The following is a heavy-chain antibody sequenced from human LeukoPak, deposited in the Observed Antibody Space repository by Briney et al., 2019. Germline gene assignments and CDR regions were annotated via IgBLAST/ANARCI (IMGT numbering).Heavy chain of an antibody. CDR1: GFTFSSYG. V-gene: IGHV3-30*18. Sequence: GGSLRLSCAASGFTFSSYGMHWVRQAPGKGLEWVAVISYDGSNKYYADSVKGRFTISRDNSKNTLYLQMNSLRAEDTAVYYCAKKLWFGESNPAPFDYWGQGTLVTVSS. CDR3: AKKLWFGESNPAPFDY. D-gene: IGHD3-10*01. CDR2: ISYDGSNK. J-gene: IGHJ4*02.